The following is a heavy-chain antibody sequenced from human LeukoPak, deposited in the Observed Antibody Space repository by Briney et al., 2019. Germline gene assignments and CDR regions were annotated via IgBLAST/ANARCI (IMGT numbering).Heavy chain of an antibody. J-gene: IGHJ4*02. CDR1: GYSISSGYY. CDR3: ASYSGSSFDY. V-gene: IGHV4-38-2*02. Sequence: SETLSLTCTVSGYSISSGYYWGWIRQPPGKGLEWIGSIYHSGSTDYNPSLKSRVTISVDTSKNQFSLKLSSVTAADTAVYYCASYSGSSFDYWGQGTLVTVSS. CDR2: IYHSGST. D-gene: IGHD1-26*01.